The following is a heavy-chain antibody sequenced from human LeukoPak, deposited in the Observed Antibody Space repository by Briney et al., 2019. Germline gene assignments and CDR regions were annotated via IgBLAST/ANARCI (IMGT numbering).Heavy chain of an antibody. D-gene: IGHD1-1*01. V-gene: IGHV1-3*01. Sequence: GASVKVSCKASGYTFTSYAMHWVRQAPGQRLEWMGWINAGNGNTKYSQKFQGRVTITRDTSASTAYMELSSLRSEDTAVYYCARGRSGGTDWFDPWGQGTLVTVSS. J-gene: IGHJ5*02. CDR1: GYTFTSYA. CDR3: ARGRSGGTDWFDP. CDR2: INAGNGNT.